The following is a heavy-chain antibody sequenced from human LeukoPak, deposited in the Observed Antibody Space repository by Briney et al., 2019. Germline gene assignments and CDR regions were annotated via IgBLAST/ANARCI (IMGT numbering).Heavy chain of an antibody. CDR3: AKGRYSYGRYYFDY. D-gene: IGHD5-18*01. V-gene: IGHV3-21*04. CDR2: ISGSSEYI. Sequence: GGSLRLSCAASGFTFSNYNMNWVRQAPGKGLEWVSFISGSSEYIYYADSVKGRFTISRDNAKNSLYLQMNSLRAEDTAVYYCAKGRYSYGRYYFDYWGQGTLVTVSS. CDR1: GFTFSNYN. J-gene: IGHJ4*02.